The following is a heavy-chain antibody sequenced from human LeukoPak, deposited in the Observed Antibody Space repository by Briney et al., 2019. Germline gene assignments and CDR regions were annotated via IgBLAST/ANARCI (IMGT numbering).Heavy chain of an antibody. CDR3: ARHARLNFDWLLGSGGDYFDY. Sequence: SETLSLTCTVSGGSISNSAYYWVWIRQPPGKGLEWIGTITNTGNTYSNPSLKSRVTISIDTSKTQISLKLTSVTAADTAVYYCARHARLNFDWLLGSGGDYFDYWGQGTLVTVSS. V-gene: IGHV4-39*01. CDR2: ITNTGNT. D-gene: IGHD3-9*01. CDR1: GGSISNSAYY. J-gene: IGHJ4*02.